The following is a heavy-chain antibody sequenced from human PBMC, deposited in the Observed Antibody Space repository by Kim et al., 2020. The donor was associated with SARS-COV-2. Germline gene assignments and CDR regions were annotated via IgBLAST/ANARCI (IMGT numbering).Heavy chain of an antibody. J-gene: IGHJ6*01. CDR2: ISYDGSNK. CDR3: ARISLSAMDGWDGDYYG. CDR1: GFTFSSYA. V-gene: IGHV3-30-3*01. Sequence: GGSLRLSCAASGFTFSSYAMHWVRQAPGKGLEWVAVISYDGSNKYYADSVKGRFTISRDNSKNTLYLQMNSLRAEDTAVYYCARISLSAMDGWDGDYYG. D-gene: IGHD1-26*01.